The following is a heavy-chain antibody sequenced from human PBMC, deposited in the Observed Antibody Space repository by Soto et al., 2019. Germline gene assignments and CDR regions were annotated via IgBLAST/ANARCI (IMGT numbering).Heavy chain of an antibody. CDR2: INPRSGKT. CDR1: GDTLSTYY. Sequence: VQLVQSGAEVKRPGASVKISCKAPGDTLSTYYMHWARQAPGQGLEWMRIINPRSGKTNYPQKFQGKVTMTRDTSTTTVYMELSTLRSEDTAMYYCARGVGYSDSSGYPFDYWGQGTLVTVSS. CDR3: ARGVGYSDSSGYPFDY. V-gene: IGHV1-46*03. D-gene: IGHD3-22*01. J-gene: IGHJ4*02.